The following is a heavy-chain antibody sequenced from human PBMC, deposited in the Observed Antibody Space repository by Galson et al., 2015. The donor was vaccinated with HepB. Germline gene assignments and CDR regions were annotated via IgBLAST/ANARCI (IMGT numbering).Heavy chain of an antibody. Sequence: SLRLSCAASGFTFSNAWMSWVRQAPGKGLEWVGRIKSKTDGGTTDYAAPVKGRFTISRDDSKNTLYLQMNSLKTEDTAVYYCTTDPNTALNLYFNIAVAGPWGQGTLVTVSS. CDR2: IKSKTDGGTT. J-gene: IGHJ5*02. V-gene: IGHV3-15*01. CDR1: GFTFSNAW. D-gene: IGHD6-19*01. CDR3: TTDPNTALNLYFNIAVAGP.